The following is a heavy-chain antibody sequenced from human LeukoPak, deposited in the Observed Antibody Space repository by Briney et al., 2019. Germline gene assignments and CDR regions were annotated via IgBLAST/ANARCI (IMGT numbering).Heavy chain of an antibody. Sequence: SQTLSLTCAVSGGSISSGGYSWSWIRQPPGKGLEWIGYIYHSGSTNYNPSLKSRVTISVDTSKNQFSLKLSSVTAADTAVYYCARRPAWQLGRLSIFDYWGQGTLVTVSS. CDR2: IYHSGST. V-gene: IGHV4-30-2*01. CDR1: GGSISSGGYS. D-gene: IGHD6-13*01. CDR3: ARRPAWQLGRLSIFDY. J-gene: IGHJ4*02.